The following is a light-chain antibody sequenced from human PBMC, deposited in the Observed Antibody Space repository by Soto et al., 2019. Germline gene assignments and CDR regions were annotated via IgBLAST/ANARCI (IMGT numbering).Light chain of an antibody. CDR3: QHYGSSPGLT. J-gene: IGKJ4*01. Sequence: EIVLTQSPGTLSLSPGERATLSCRASQSVSSSYLAWYQQKPGQAPRLLIYGASSRATGIPDRFSGSGSGTDFTLTISRLETEDFAVYYCQHYGSSPGLTFGGGTKVEIK. V-gene: IGKV3-20*01. CDR1: QSVSSSY. CDR2: GAS.